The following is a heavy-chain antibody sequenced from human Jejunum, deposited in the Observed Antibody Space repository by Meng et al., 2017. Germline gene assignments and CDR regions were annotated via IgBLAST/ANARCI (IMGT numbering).Heavy chain of an antibody. CDR1: GGSISSVYW. J-gene: IGHJ4*02. Sequence: GPGLSHPSEPLPPTCAVSGGSISSVYWWTWVRQSPGKGLEWIGEIYHSGSTNYNPSLKSRVTISVDKSKNQFSLKLTSVTAADTAVYYCARGGYYSFDYWGQGTLVTVSS. V-gene: IGHV4-4*02. CDR3: ARGGYYSFDY. D-gene: IGHD5-18*01. CDR2: IYHSGST.